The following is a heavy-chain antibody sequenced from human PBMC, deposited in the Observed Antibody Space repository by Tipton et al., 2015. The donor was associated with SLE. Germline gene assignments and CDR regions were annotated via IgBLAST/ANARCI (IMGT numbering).Heavy chain of an antibody. D-gene: IGHD6-6*01. V-gene: IGHV4-61*05. J-gene: IGHJ4*02. Sequence: TLSLTCTVSGGSISSSSYYWGWIRQPPGKGLEWIGYIYYSGGTNYNPSLKSRVTISVDTSKNQFSLKLSSVTAADTAVYYCARGRGSSSSPDYWGQGTLVTVSS. CDR3: ARGRGSSSSPDY. CDR2: IYYSGGT. CDR1: GGSISSSSYY.